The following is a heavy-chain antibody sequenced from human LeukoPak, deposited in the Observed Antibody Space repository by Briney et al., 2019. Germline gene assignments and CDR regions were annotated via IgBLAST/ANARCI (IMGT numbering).Heavy chain of an antibody. CDR3: AKESSYCGGDCYSGLADY. CDR2: IRYDGSNK. J-gene: IGHJ4*02. CDR1: GFTFSSYG. V-gene: IGHV3-30*02. D-gene: IGHD2-21*02. Sequence: TGGSLRLSCAASGFTFSSYGMHWVRQAPGKGLEWVAFIRYDGSNKYYADSVKGRFTISRDNSKNTLYLQMNSLRAEDTAVYYCAKESSYCGGDCYSGLADYWGQGTLVTVSS.